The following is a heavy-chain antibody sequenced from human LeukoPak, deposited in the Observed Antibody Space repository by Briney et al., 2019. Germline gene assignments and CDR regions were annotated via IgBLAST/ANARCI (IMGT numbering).Heavy chain of an antibody. Sequence: ASVKVSCKASGYTFTGYYLHWVRQAPGQGLEWMGWINPNGGGREYAQKFQGRVNMTRDTAISTAYMELSSLTFGDTATYYCARVGYFYGSGSQSGGYLDDWGQGTLVTVSS. V-gene: IGHV1-2*02. D-gene: IGHD3-10*01. CDR1: GYTFTGYY. CDR2: INPNGGGR. CDR3: ARVGYFYGSGSQSGGYLDD. J-gene: IGHJ4*02.